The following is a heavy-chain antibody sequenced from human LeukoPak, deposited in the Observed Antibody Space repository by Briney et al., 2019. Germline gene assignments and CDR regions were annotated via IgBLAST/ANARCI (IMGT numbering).Heavy chain of an antibody. CDR3: AKDLERGYSYGYDFFVNDFDY. V-gene: IGHV3-9*01. CDR2: ISWNSGSI. CDR1: GFTFDDCA. J-gene: IGHJ4*02. D-gene: IGHD5-18*01. Sequence: GGSLRLSCAASGFTFDDCAMHWVRQAPGKGLEWVSGISWNSGSIAYADSVKGRFTISRDNAKNSLYLQMNSLRAEDTALYYCAKDLERGYSYGYDFFVNDFDYWGQGTLVTVSS.